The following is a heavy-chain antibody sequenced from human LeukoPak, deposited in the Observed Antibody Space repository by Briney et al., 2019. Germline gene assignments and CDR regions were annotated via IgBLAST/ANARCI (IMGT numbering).Heavy chain of an antibody. CDR2: ISSSSSTI. D-gene: IGHD7-27*01. V-gene: IGHV3-48*01. CDR3: ARGWGYFDY. CDR1: GFTSSSYS. J-gene: IGHJ4*02. Sequence: PGGSLRLSCAASGFTSSSYSMNWVRQAPGKGLEWVSYISSSSSTIYYADSVKGRFTISRDNAKNSLYLQMNSLRAEDTAVYYCARGWGYFDYWGQGTLVTVSS.